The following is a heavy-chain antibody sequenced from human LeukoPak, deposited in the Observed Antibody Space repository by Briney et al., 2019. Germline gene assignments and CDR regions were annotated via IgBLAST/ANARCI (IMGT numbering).Heavy chain of an antibody. V-gene: IGHV3-30*04. CDR1: GFTFSRYN. CDR2: ISYDGKNE. CDR3: AREETSGWYGY. D-gene: IGHD6-19*01. Sequence: GGSLRLSCAASGFTFSRYNIHWVRQAPGKGLEWVAVISYDGKNEYYADSVKGRFTISRDSSRNTLYLQMNSLRAEDTAVYYCAREETSGWYGYWGQGTLVTVSS. J-gene: IGHJ4*02.